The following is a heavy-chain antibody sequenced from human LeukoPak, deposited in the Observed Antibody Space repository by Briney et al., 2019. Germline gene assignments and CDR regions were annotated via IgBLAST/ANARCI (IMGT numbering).Heavy chain of an antibody. D-gene: IGHD3-10*01. V-gene: IGHV1-18*01. J-gene: IGHJ4*02. Sequence: ASVKVSCKASGYTFTSYGISWVRQAPGQGLEWMGWISAYNGNTNYAQKLQGRVTMTTDTSTSTAYMELRSLRSEDTAVYYCARGLYGSGSYYKRARREKKYYFDYWGQGTLVTVSS. CDR1: GYTFTSYG. CDR2: ISAYNGNT. CDR3: ARGLYGSGSYYKRARREKKYYFDY.